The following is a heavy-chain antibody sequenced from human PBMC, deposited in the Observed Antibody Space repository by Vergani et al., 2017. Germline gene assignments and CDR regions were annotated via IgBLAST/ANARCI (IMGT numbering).Heavy chain of an antibody. CDR3: AKADYYDSSGYYSLPGY. Sequence: EVQLVESGGGLVQPGRSLRLSCAASGFTFDDYAMHWVWQAPGKGLEWVSGISWNSGSIGYADSVKGRFTISRDNAKNSLSLQMNSLRAEDTALYYCAKADYYDSSGYYSLPGYWGQGTLVTVSS. CDR1: GFTFDDYA. CDR2: ISWNSGSI. J-gene: IGHJ4*02. D-gene: IGHD3-22*01. V-gene: IGHV3-9*01.